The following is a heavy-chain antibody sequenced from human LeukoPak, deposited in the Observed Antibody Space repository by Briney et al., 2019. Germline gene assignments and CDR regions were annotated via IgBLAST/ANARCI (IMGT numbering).Heavy chain of an antibody. CDR3: ARESWYVDN. V-gene: IGHV4-59*01. J-gene: IGHJ4*02. CDR1: GGCISSYY. CDR2: IYYSGST. Sequence: SETLSLTCTVSGGCISSYYWSWIRQPPGKGLEWIGYIYYSGSTNYNPSLKSRVTISVDTSKNQFSLRLSSVTAADTAVYYCARESWYVDNWGQGTLVTVSS.